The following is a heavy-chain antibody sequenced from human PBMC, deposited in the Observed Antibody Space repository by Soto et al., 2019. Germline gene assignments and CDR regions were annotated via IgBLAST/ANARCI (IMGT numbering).Heavy chain of an antibody. CDR1: GYSVASKSAA. CDR2: TYYRSKWYN. D-gene: IGHD4-4*01. Sequence: PXPTLSLTCAISGYSVASKSAAWNLIRESPSRGLEWLGRTYYRSKWYNDYAVSVKSRITINPDTSKNQFSLQLNSVIPEDTAVYYCARTVSYFDYWGQGTLVTVSS. J-gene: IGHJ4*02. V-gene: IGHV6-1*01. CDR3: ARTVSYFDY.